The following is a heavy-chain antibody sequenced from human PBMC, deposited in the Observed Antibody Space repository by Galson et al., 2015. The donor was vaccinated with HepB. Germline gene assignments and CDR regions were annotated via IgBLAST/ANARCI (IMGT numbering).Heavy chain of an antibody. J-gene: IGHJ4*02. CDR3: AKVTLRFLEWFSLDFDY. CDR1: GFTFSSYG. D-gene: IGHD3-3*01. CDR2: ISYDGSNK. V-gene: IGHV3-30*18. Sequence: SLRLSCAASGFTFSSYGMHWVRQAPGKGLEWVAVISYDGSNKYYADSVKGRFTISRDNSKNTLYLQMNSLRAEDTAVYYCAKVTLRFLEWFSLDFDYWGQGTLVTVSS.